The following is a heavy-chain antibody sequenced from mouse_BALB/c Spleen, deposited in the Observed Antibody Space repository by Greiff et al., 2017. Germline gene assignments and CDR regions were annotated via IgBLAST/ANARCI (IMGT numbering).Heavy chain of an antibody. V-gene: IGHV2-9*02. Sequence: VQLQESGPGLVAPSQSLSITCTVSGFSLTSYGVHWVRQPPGKGMEWLGVIWAGGSTNYNSALMSRLSISKDNSKSQVFLKMNSLQTDDTAMYYCARDNGNYAMDYWGQGTSVTVSS. CDR1: GFSLTSYG. J-gene: IGHJ4*01. CDR3: ARDNGNYAMDY. CDR2: IWAGGST. D-gene: IGHD2-1*01.